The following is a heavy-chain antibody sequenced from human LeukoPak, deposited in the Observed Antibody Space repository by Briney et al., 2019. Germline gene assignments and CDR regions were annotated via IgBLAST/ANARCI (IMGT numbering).Heavy chain of an antibody. CDR1: GFTFSSYG. Sequence: PGGSLRLSCAASGFTFSSYGMHWVRQAPGKGLEWVAFIRYDGSNKYYADSVKGRFTISRDNSKNTLYLQMNSLRAEDTAVYYCARDLGYSSSLAYWGQGTLVTVSS. V-gene: IGHV3-30*02. CDR2: IRYDGSNK. D-gene: IGHD6-13*01. CDR3: ARDLGYSSSLAY. J-gene: IGHJ4*02.